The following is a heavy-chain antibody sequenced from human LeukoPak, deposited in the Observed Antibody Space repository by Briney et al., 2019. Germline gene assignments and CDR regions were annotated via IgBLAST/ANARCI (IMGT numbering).Heavy chain of an antibody. J-gene: IGHJ4*02. D-gene: IGHD3-16*01. CDR3: ATEMITFGGVFEN. CDR1: GFTFNRYS. Sequence: PGGPLRLSCAASGFTFNRYSMNWVRQAPGKGLEWVSHISGSSITIHYADSVKGRFTISRDNAKNSLFLQMNTLRDEDTAVYYCATEMITFGGVFENWGQGTLVTVSS. V-gene: IGHV3-48*02. CDR2: ISGSSITI.